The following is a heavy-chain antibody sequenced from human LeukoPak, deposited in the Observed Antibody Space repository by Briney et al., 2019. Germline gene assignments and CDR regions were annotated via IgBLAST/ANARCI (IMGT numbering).Heavy chain of an antibody. J-gene: IGHJ4*02. D-gene: IGHD6-13*01. CDR3: ARARIAAAGILGY. CDR1: GFTFSSYW. CDR2: INSDGSST. V-gene: IGHV3-74*01. Sequence: PGGSLRLSCAASGFTFSSYWMHWVRQAPGKGLVWVSRINSDGSSTSYADSVKGRFTISRDNAKNSLYLQMNSLRAEDTAVYYCARARIAAAGILGYWGQGTLVTVSS.